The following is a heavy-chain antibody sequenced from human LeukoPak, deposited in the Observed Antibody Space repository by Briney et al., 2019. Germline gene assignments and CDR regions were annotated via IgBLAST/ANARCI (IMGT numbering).Heavy chain of an antibody. D-gene: IGHD3-3*01. Sequence: SETLSLTCTVSGGSISSYYWSWIRQPPGKGLEWIGYIYTSGSTNYNPSPKSRVTISVDTSKNQFSLKLSSVTAADTAVYYCARRRGWSGYYGNWFDPWGQGTLVTVSS. J-gene: IGHJ5*02. CDR3: ARRRGWSGYYGNWFDP. V-gene: IGHV4-4*09. CDR1: GGSISSYY. CDR2: IYTSGST.